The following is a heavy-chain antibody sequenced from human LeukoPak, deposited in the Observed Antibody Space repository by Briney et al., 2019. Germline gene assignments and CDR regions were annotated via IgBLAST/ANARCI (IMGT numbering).Heavy chain of an antibody. J-gene: IGHJ6*02. CDR3: ARVWMSYYYYGMDV. Sequence: ASVKVSCKASGYTFTGYYMHWVRQAPGQGLEWMGWINPNSGGTNYAQKFQGRVTMTRDTSISTAYMELSRLRSDDTAVYYCARVWMSYYYYGMDVWGQGTTVTVSS. CDR2: INPNSGGT. CDR1: GYTFTGYY. V-gene: IGHV1-2*02. D-gene: IGHD5-12*01.